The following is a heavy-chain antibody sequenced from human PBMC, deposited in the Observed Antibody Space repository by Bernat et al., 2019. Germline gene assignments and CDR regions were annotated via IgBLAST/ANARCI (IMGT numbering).Heavy chain of an antibody. Sequence: QLQLQESGPGLVKPSETLSLTCTVSGGSISSSSYYWGWIRQPPGKGLEWIGSIYYSGSTYYNPSLKSRVTISVDTSKNQFPLKLSSVTAADTAIYYCARGGHSSSFDPWGQGTLVIVSS. J-gene: IGHJ5*02. CDR1: GGSISSSSYY. D-gene: IGHD6-6*01. CDR3: ARGGHSSSFDP. V-gene: IGHV4-39*01. CDR2: IYYSGST.